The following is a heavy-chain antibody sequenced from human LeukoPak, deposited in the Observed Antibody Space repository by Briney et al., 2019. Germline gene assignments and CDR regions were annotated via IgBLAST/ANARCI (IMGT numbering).Heavy chain of an antibody. CDR3: ARSLYYYDSSGYHYFDY. CDR2: IYSTGST. CDR1: GGSITGYY. J-gene: IGHJ4*02. V-gene: IGHV4-59*08. D-gene: IGHD3-22*01. Sequence: SETLSLTCTVSGGSITGYYWSWIRQPPGKGLEWIGYIYSTGSTNYNPSFRGRVTISVDTSKNQFSLNLSSVTAADTAVYYCARSLYYYDSSGYHYFDYWGQGTLVTVSS.